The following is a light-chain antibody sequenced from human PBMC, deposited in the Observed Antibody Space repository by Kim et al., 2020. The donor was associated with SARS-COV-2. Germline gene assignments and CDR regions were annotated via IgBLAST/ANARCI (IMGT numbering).Light chain of an antibody. Sequence: ASFGDRVTITSRASRNIDKHLNWYQHKTGEAPKLLIFGASTLQSGVPSRFSGSGSGTEFTLIVDSLQPEDFATYDCQQSYTTPHTFGQGTKVDIK. V-gene: IGKV1-39*01. CDR2: GAS. CDR3: QQSYTTPHT. CDR1: RNIDKH. J-gene: IGKJ2*01.